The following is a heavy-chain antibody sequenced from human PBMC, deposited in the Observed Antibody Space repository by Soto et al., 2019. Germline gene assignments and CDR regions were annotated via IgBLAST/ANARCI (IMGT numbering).Heavy chain of an antibody. CDR2: ISGSGGST. D-gene: IGHD2-2*01. V-gene: IGHV3-23*01. J-gene: IGHJ4*02. CDR1: GFTFSSYA. Sequence: GGSLRLSCAASGFTFSSYAMSWVRQAPGKGLEWVSAISGSGGSTYYADSVKGRFTISRDNSKNTLYLQMNSLRAEDTAVYYCAKDAWDIVVVPAAILVSFCDYWGQGTLVTVSS. CDR3: AKDAWDIVVVPAAILVSFCDY.